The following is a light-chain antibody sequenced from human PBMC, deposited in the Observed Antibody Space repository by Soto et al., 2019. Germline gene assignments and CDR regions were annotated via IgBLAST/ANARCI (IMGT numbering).Light chain of an antibody. J-gene: IGKJ5*01. Sequence: DLQMTHSSPSLYASVVDSVTITCRASQGISNFLSWYQQKPGKVPKLLIYAASTLQSGVPSRFSGSGSGTDFTLTISRLEAEDVAAYYCIKYICPPLTFGQGTRLEIK. CDR1: QGISNF. CDR3: IKYICPPLT. CDR2: AAS. V-gene: IGKV1-27*01.